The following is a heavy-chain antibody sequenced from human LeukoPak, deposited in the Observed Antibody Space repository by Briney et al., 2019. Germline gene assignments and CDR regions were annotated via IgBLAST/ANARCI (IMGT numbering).Heavy chain of an antibody. CDR2: ISSSNSYI. Sequence: GGSLRLSCAASGFTFSSYSMNWVRQAPGKGLEWVSSISSSNSYIYYADSVKGRFTISRDNAKNSLYLQMNSLRPEDTAVYYCAQDACGGSCYSFDSWGQGTLVTVSS. CDR1: GFTFSSYS. J-gene: IGHJ4*02. D-gene: IGHD2-15*01. V-gene: IGHV3-21*01. CDR3: AQDACGGSCYSFDS.